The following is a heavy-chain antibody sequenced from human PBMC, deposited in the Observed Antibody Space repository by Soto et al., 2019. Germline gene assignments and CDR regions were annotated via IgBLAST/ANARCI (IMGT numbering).Heavy chain of an antibody. D-gene: IGHD3-22*01. J-gene: IGHJ4*02. CDR2: IYHSGST. CDR1: GYSISSGYY. Sequence: SETLSLTCAVSGYSISSGYYWGWIRQPPGKGLVWIGSIYHSGSTYYNPSLKSRVTISVDTSKNQFSLKLSSVTAADTAVYYCARDGNYYDSSPIDYWGQGTLVTVSS. CDR3: ARDGNYYDSSPIDY. V-gene: IGHV4-38-2*02.